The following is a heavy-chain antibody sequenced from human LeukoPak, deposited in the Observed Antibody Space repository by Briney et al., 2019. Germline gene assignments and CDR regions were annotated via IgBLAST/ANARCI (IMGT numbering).Heavy chain of an antibody. D-gene: IGHD5-12*01. Sequence: PGGSLRLSCAASGFTFDDYAMHWVRQAPGKGLEWVSGISWNSGSIGYADSVKGRFTISRDDAKNSLYLQMNSLRAEDTALYYCAKDGEVATDNPSAFDIWGQGTMVTVSS. CDR2: ISWNSGSI. J-gene: IGHJ3*02. CDR3: AKDGEVATDNPSAFDI. V-gene: IGHV3-9*01. CDR1: GFTFDDYA.